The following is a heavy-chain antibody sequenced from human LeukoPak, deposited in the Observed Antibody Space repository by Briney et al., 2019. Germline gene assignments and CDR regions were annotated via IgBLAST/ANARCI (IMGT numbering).Heavy chain of an antibody. J-gene: IGHJ4*02. Sequence: PGDSLRLSHGVSGFMFNQQGLHWLGQAPPKELDGVAVIYPDGTNKFYSDSVKGRFAISRDNSNDMVYLQMNGLRVDDTAVYYCAKDIQRGFDYTNSLDSWGQGTLVIVSS. CDR2: IYPDGTNK. D-gene: IGHD4-11*01. V-gene: IGHV3-33*06. CDR1: GFMFNQQG. CDR3: AKDIQRGFDYTNSLDS.